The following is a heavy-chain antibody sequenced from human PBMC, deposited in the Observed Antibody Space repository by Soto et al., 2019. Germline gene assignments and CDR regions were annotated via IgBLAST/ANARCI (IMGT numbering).Heavy chain of an antibody. CDR2: MNTNSGNT. Sequence: QVQLVQSGAEVKKPGASVKVSCKASGYTFTSYDISWVRQATGQGLEWMGWMNTNSGNTGYAQKFQGRVTMTRNTSISTAYMELRSLRSEDTDMYYCARVDYGCRPVYWGQGTLVTVSS. V-gene: IGHV1-8*01. J-gene: IGHJ4*02. CDR3: ARVDYGCRPVY. D-gene: IGHD4-17*01. CDR1: GYTFTSYD.